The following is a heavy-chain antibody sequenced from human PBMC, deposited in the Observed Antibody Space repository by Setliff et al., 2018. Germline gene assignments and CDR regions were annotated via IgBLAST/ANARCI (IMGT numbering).Heavy chain of an antibody. V-gene: IGHV1-18*01. CDR1: GYTFTSYG. J-gene: IGHJ6*02. CDR2: ISTYNGNT. CDR3: ARVGKAYYGMDV. Sequence: ASVKVSCKASGYTFTSYGISWVRLAPGQGLEWMGWISTYNGNTNYAQKLQGRVTMSTDTSTSTAYMELRSLRSDDTAVYYCARVGKAYYGMDVWGQGTTVTVSS.